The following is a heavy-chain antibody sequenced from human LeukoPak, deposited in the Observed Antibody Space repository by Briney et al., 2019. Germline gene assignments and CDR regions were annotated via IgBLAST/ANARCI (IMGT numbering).Heavy chain of an antibody. D-gene: IGHD6-19*01. CDR3: AKDSSGWYGGFVDY. CDR1: GFTFSSYA. Sequence: GGSLRLSCAAPGFTFSSYAMSWVRQAPEKGLDWVSHMSGSGGGTYYADSVKGRFTISRDNSKNTLYLQMNSLRAEDTAVYYCAKDSSGWYGGFVDYWGQGTLVTVSS. V-gene: IGHV3-23*01. J-gene: IGHJ4*02. CDR2: MSGSGGGT.